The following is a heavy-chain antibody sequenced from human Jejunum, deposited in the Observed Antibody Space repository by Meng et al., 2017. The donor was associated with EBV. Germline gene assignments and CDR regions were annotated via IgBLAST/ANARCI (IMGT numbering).Heavy chain of an antibody. D-gene: IGHD6-25*01. Sequence: VELVESGGALIQPGGYLRLSCAASGFTFSTYWMHWVRQAPGKGLVWISRINENGRTTTYADSVRGRFTISRDNTKNTLYLQMNSLRAEDTAVYFCSRDLAGSYDDWGQGTLVTVS. CDR2: INENGRTT. CDR1: GFTFSTYW. CDR3: SRDLAGSYDD. V-gene: IGHV3-74*01. J-gene: IGHJ4*02.